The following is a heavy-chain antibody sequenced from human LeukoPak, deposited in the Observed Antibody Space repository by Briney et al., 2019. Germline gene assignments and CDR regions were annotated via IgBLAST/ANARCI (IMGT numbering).Heavy chain of an antibody. CDR1: GGSISSSSYY. Sequence: PSETLSLTCTVSGGSISSSSYYWGWIRQPPGKGLEWIGSIYYSGSTYYNPSLKSRVTISVDTSKNQFSLKLSSVTAADTAVYYCASRHYGSGTDAFDIWGQGTMVTVSS. D-gene: IGHD3-10*01. J-gene: IGHJ3*02. CDR2: IYYSGST. CDR3: ASRHYGSGTDAFDI. V-gene: IGHV4-39*07.